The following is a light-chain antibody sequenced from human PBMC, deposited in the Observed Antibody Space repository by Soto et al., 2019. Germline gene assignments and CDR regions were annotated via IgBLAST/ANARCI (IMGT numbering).Light chain of an antibody. V-gene: IGKV1-12*01. CDR2: GAS. CDR3: QQANSFPLT. Sequence: IQMTQSPSSVSASVGDRVTITCRASQGVNWWLAWYQQKPGKAPNLLIYGASRLQSGVPSRFSGSGSGTDYTLTISSLQPEDFATYYCQQANSFPLTFGGGTKVDIK. J-gene: IGKJ4*01. CDR1: QGVNWW.